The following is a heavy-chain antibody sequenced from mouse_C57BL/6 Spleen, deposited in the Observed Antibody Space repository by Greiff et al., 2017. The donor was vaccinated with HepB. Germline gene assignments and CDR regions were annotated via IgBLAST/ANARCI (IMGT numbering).Heavy chain of an antibody. CDR3: ARQAHLSSYWYFDV. V-gene: IGHV2-6*02. J-gene: IGHJ1*03. Sequence: VQLKESGPGLVAPSQTLSITCTVSGFSLTSYGVHWVRQPPGKGLEWLVVIWSDGSTTYNSALKSRLSISKDNAKSQVFLKMNRLQTDDTAMYYCARQAHLSSYWYFDVWGTGTTVTVSS. CDR1: GFSLTSYG. D-gene: IGHD1-1*01. CDR2: IWSDGST.